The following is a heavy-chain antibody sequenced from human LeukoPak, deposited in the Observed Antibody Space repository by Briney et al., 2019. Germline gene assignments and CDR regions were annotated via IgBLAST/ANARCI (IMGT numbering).Heavy chain of an antibody. Sequence: SETLSLACTVSGGSLSSNYWSWIRQPPGKGLEWIGFVYYRGATNYNPSLKSRVTISVDTSKNQFSLKLTSVTAADTAVYYCARDGLSWILDSWGQGSLVTVSS. D-gene: IGHD2-2*03. CDR2: VYYRGAT. CDR3: ARDGLSWILDS. CDR1: GGSLSSNY. V-gene: IGHV4-59*01. J-gene: IGHJ4*02.